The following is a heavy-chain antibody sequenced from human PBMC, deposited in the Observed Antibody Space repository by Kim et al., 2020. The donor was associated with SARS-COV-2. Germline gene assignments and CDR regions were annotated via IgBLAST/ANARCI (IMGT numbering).Heavy chain of an antibody. D-gene: IGHD3-9*01. CDR3: ARLTTGYYSHFDY. J-gene: IGHJ4*02. V-gene: IGHV4-39*01. Sequence: SETLSLTCTVSGGSISSSSYYWGWIRQPPGKGLEWIGSIYYSGSTYYNPSLKSRVTISVDTSKNQFSLKLSSVTAADTAVYYCARLTTGYYSHFDYWGQGTLVTVSS. CDR2: IYYSGST. CDR1: GGSISSSSYY.